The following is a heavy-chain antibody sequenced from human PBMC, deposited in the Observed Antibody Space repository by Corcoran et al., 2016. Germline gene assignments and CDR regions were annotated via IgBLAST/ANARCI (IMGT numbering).Heavy chain of an antibody. CDR3: AKDDDVWSGSLLLVYYYYGMDV. V-gene: IGHV3-30*18. Sequence: QVQLVESGGGVVQPGRSLRLSCAASGFTFSSYGMHWVRQAPGKGLEWVAVISYDGNNKYYADSVKGRFTISRDNSKNTLYLQMNSLRAEDTAVYYCAKDDDVWSGSLLLVYYYYGMDVWGQGTTVTVSS. CDR1: GFTFSSYG. D-gene: IGHD3-3*01. J-gene: IGHJ6*02. CDR2: ISYDGNNK.